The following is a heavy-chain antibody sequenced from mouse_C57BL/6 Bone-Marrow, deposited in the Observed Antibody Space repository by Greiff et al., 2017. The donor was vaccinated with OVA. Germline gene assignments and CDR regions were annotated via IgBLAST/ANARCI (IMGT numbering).Heavy chain of an antibody. CDR1: GFTFSSSG. CDR3: ARLNGYYLAY. Sequence: DVMLVESGGDLVKPGGSLKLSCAASGFTFSSSGMSWVRQTPDKRLEWVATISSGGSYTYYPDSVKGRFTISRDNAKNTLYLQMSSLKSEDTAMYYCARLNGYYLAYWGQGTLVTVSA. D-gene: IGHD2-3*01. V-gene: IGHV5-6*02. CDR2: ISSGGSYT. J-gene: IGHJ3*01.